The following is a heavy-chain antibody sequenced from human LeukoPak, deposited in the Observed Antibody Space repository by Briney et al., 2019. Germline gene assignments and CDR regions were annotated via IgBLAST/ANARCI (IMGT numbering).Heavy chain of an antibody. D-gene: IGHD4-17*01. CDR1: GGSISSYY. CDR2: IYYSGST. V-gene: IGHV4-59*01. Sequence: SETLSLTCTVSGGSISSYYWSWIRQPPGKGLEWIGYIYYSGSTNYNPSLKSRVTISVDTSKNQFSLKLSSVTAADTAVYYCARNHDYGDYDENWGQGTLVTVSS. J-gene: IGHJ4*02. CDR3: ARNHDYGDYDEN.